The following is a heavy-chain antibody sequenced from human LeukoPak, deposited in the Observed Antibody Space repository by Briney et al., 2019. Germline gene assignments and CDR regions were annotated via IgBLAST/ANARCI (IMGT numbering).Heavy chain of an antibody. Sequence: GASVKVSCKASGYTFTSYAMNWVRQAPGQGLEWMGWINTNTGNPTYAQGFTGRFVFSLDTSVSTAYLQISSLKAEDTAVYYCARWDYDFWSGWPWTFDYWGQGTLVTVSS. CDR2: INTNTGNP. J-gene: IGHJ4*02. CDR1: GYTFTSYA. CDR3: ARWDYDFWSGWPWTFDY. V-gene: IGHV7-4-1*02. D-gene: IGHD3-3*01.